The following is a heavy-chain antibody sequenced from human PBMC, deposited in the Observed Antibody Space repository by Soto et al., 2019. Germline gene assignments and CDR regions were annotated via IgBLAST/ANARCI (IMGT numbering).Heavy chain of an antibody. V-gene: IGHV4-30-2*01. Sequence: PSETLSLTCAVSGGSISSGGYSWSWIRQPPGKGLERIGYIYHSGSTYYNPSLKSRVTISVDRSKNQFSLKLSSVTAADTAVYYCAREQRVRGVMGYYYGMDVWGQGTTVTVSS. J-gene: IGHJ6*02. CDR2: IYHSGST. D-gene: IGHD3-10*01. CDR1: GGSISSGGYS. CDR3: AREQRVRGVMGYYYGMDV.